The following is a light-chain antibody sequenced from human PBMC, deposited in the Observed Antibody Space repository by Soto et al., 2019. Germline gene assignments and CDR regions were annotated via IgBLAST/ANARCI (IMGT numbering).Light chain of an antibody. CDR3: TSYAGSNIWV. J-gene: IGLJ3*02. CDR2: EVS. V-gene: IGLV2-8*01. Sequence: QSALTQPPSASGSPGQSVTISCTGTSSDVGAYKYVSWYQQYSGKAPKLMIYEVSKRPSGVPDRFSGSKSGNTASLTVSGLQAEDEADYYCTSYAGSNIWVFGGGTKLTVL. CDR1: SSDVGAYKY.